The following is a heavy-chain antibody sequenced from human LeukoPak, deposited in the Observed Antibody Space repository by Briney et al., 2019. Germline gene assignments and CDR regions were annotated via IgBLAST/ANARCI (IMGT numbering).Heavy chain of an antibody. CDR1: GFTFSSYS. V-gene: IGHV3-21*01. Sequence: GGSLRLSCAASGFTFSSYSMNWVRQAPGKGLEWVSSISSSSSYIYYADSVKGRFTIPRDNAKNSLYLQMNSLRAEDTAVCYCASQRGFWSGYYSYWGQGTLVTVSS. CDR3: ASQRGFWSGYYSY. CDR2: ISSSSSYI. J-gene: IGHJ4*02. D-gene: IGHD3-3*01.